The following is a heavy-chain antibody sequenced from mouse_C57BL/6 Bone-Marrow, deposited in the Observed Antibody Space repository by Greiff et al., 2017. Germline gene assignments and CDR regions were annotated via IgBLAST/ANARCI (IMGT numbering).Heavy chain of an antibody. J-gene: IGHJ1*03. CDR2: ISNLAYSI. Sequence: EVQLVESGGGLVQPGGSLKLSCAASGFTFSDYGMAWVRQAPRKGPEWVAFISNLAYSIYYADTVTGRFTISREDAQNTLYLEMSSLRSEDTALYYCARRSYDWYFDVWGTGTTVTVSS. D-gene: IGHD1-1*01. CDR1: GFTFSDYG. V-gene: IGHV5-15*01. CDR3: ARRSYDWYFDV.